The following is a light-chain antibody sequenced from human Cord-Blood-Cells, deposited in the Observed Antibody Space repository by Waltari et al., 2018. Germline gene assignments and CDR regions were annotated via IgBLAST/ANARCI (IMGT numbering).Light chain of an antibody. CDR1: QSISSY. J-gene: IGKJ2*01. V-gene: IGKV1-39*01. CDR3: QQSYSTPYT. CDR2: AAS. Sequence: DIQMTQSPPSLSASVGDRATITCRASQSISSYLNWYQQKPGKAPKLLIYAASILQSGVPSRFSGSGSGTDFTLTISSLQPEDFATYYCQQSYSTPYTFGQGTKLEIK.